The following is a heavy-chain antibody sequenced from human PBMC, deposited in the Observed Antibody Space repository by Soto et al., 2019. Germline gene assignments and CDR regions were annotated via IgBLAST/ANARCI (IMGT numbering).Heavy chain of an antibody. D-gene: IGHD3-3*01. CDR2: IYHSGST. Sequence: QVQLQESGPGLVKPSGTLSLTCAVSGGSISSSNWWSWVRQPPGKGLEWIGEIYHSGSTNYNPSLHSRVTISVDKSKNQFSLKLSSVTAADTAVYYCARGVRIFGVVIVQGWFDPWGQGTLVTVSS. CDR3: ARGVRIFGVVIVQGWFDP. J-gene: IGHJ5*02. CDR1: GGSISSSNW. V-gene: IGHV4-4*02.